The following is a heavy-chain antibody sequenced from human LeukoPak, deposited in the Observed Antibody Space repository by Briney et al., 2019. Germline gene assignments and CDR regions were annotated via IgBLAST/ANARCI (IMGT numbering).Heavy chain of an antibody. Sequence: PGGSLRLSCAASGFTFSSYAMSWVRQAPGKGLEWVSAISGSGGSTYYADSVKGRFTISRDNSRATLFLQMHSLRADDTAVYYCARGRRDCSGDCYVAFDIWGQGTMVTVSS. J-gene: IGHJ3*02. D-gene: IGHD2-21*02. CDR3: ARGRRDCSGDCYVAFDI. CDR1: GFTFSSYA. V-gene: IGHV3-23*01. CDR2: ISGSGGST.